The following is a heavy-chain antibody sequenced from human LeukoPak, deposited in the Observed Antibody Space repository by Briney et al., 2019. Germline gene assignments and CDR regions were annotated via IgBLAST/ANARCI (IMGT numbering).Heavy chain of an antibody. CDR2: VYHSGSI. CDR1: GDSLVSGHY. J-gene: IGHJ4*02. Sequence: SETLSLTCTVSGDSLVSGHYWGWIRQPPGQGLEWVGSVYHSGSIYYNPSLKSRVIMSVDTSKNQFSLKLSSVTAADTAVYYCARNAPRYSYGHWGQGTLVTVSS. CDR3: ARNAPRYSYGH. D-gene: IGHD5-18*01. V-gene: IGHV4-38-2*02.